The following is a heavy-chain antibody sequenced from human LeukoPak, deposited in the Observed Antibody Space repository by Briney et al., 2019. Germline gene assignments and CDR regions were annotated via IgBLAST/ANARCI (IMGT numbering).Heavy chain of an antibody. J-gene: IGHJ1*01. CDR1: GGSISSYY. CDR2: IYYSGST. Sequence: SETLSLTCTVSGGSISSYYWSWIRQPPGKGLEWIGYIYYSGSTNYNPSLKSRVTISVDTSKNQFSLKLSSVTAADTAVYYCVRGQQLEYFQHWGQGTLVTVSS. D-gene: IGHD6-13*01. CDR3: VRGQQLEYFQH. V-gene: IGHV4-59*08.